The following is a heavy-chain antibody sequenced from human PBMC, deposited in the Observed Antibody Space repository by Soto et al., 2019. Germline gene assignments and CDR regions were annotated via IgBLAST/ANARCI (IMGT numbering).Heavy chain of an antibody. D-gene: IGHD6-13*01. CDR2: IWYDGSNK. CDR1: GFTFSSYG. J-gene: IGHJ4*02. V-gene: IGHV3-33*01. CDR3: ARDRAGHLDY. Sequence: QVQLVESGGGVVQPVRSLRLSCAPSGFTFSSYGMHWVRQAPGKGLEWVAVIWYDGSNKYYADSVKGRFTISRDNSQNTLYLQMNSLRAEDTAVYYCARDRAGHLDYWGKGTLVIVSS.